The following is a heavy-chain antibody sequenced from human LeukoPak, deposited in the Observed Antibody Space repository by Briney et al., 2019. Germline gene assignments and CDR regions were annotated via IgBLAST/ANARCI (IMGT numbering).Heavy chain of an antibody. CDR1: GFTLSSYA. Sequence: GGSLRLSCAASGFTLSSYAMHWVRQAPGKGLEWVAVISYDGSNKYYADSVKGRFTISRDNSKNTLYLQMNSLRAEDTAVYYCAREEDYDSSGYSVNYFDYWGQGTLVTVSS. J-gene: IGHJ4*02. CDR2: ISYDGSNK. V-gene: IGHV3-30-3*01. CDR3: AREEDYDSSGYSVNYFDY. D-gene: IGHD3-22*01.